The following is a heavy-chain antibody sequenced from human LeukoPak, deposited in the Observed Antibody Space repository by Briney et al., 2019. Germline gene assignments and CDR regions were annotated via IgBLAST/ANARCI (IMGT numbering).Heavy chain of an antibody. CDR3: ARDRREVVVAATNRGYYYGMDV. CDR2: ISYDGSNK. J-gene: IGHJ6*04. Sequence: PGRSLGLSCAASGFTFSSYAMHWVRQAPGKGLEWVAVISYDGSNKYYADSVKGRFTISRDNSKNTLYLQMNSLRAEDTAVYYCARDRREVVVAATNRGYYYGMDVWGKGTTVTVSS. V-gene: IGHV3-30*04. CDR1: GFTFSSYA. D-gene: IGHD2-15*01.